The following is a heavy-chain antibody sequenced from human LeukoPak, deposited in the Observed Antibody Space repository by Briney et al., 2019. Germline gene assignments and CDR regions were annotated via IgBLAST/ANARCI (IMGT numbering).Heavy chain of an antibody. V-gene: IGHV3-23*01. CDR1: GFTFGDYA. CDR2: ISGSGGST. CDR3: ARVVTPDY. Sequence: TGGSLRLSCTASGFTFGDYAMSWVRQAPGKGLEWVSAISGSGGSTYYADSVKGRFTISRDNSKNTLYLQMNSLRAEDTAVYYCARVVTPDYWGQGTLVTVSS. D-gene: IGHD2-21*02. J-gene: IGHJ4*02.